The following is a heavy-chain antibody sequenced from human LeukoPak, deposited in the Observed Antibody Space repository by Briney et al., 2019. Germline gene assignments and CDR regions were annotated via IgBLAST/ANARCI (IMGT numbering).Heavy chain of an antibody. CDR2: ISGSGSTI. CDR1: GFTFSDYY. D-gene: IGHD6-19*01. V-gene: IGHV3-11*01. CDR3: ARDRGIAVAVTNWFDP. J-gene: IGHJ5*02. Sequence: PGGSLRLSCAASGFTFSDYYMSWIRQAPGKGLEWVSYISGSGSTIYYADSVKGRFTISRDNAKNSLYLQMNSLRAEDTAVYYCARDRGIAVAVTNWFDPWGQGTLVTVSS.